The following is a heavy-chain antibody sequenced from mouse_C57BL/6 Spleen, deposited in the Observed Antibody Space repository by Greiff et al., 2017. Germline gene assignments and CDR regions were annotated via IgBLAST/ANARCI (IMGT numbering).Heavy chain of an antibody. D-gene: IGHD1-1*01. CDR1: GYSITSGYY. V-gene: IGHV3-6*01. CDR3: ARDQDLFTTVVATPYYYAMDY. J-gene: IGHJ4*01. Sequence: EVQLQESGPGLVKPSQSLSLTCSVTGYSITSGYYWNWIRQFPGNKLEWMGYISYDGSNNYNPSLKNRISITRDTSKNQFFLKLNSVTTEDTATYYCARDQDLFTTVVATPYYYAMDYWGQGTSVTVSS. CDR2: ISYDGSN.